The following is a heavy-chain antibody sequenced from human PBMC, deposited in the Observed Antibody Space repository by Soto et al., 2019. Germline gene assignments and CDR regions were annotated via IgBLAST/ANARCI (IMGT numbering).Heavy chain of an antibody. J-gene: IGHJ3*02. CDR2: ISSSSSTI. V-gene: IGHV3-48*01. CDR1: GFTFSSYS. D-gene: IGHD4-17*01. Sequence: GGSLRLSCAASGFTFSSYSMNWVRQAPGKGLEWVSYISSSSSTIYYADSVKGRFTISRDNAKNSLYLQMNSLRAEDTAVYYCARMYYGDPTYTDAFDIWGQGTMVTVSS. CDR3: ARMYYGDPTYTDAFDI.